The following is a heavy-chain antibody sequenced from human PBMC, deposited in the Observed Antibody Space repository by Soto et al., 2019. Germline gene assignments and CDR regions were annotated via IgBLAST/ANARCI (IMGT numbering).Heavy chain of an antibody. CDR1: GFTFSDYA. CDR3: AKGAHEWLFTSDFTY. V-gene: IGHV3-30*18. Sequence: VQLVESGGGVVQPGRSLRLSCAASGFTFSDYAMHWVRQAPGKGLEWVAVVSHDGRNTHYADSVKGRFTISRDSSKNTYSLKTTSLIDENTANDYCAKGAHEWLFTSDFTYRGQVALLTVSS. CDR2: VSHDGRNT. J-gene: IGHJ4*02. D-gene: IGHD6-19*01.